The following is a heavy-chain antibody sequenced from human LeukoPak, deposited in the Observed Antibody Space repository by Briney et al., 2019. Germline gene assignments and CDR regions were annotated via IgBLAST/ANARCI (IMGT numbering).Heavy chain of an antibody. CDR1: GFTFSSYS. V-gene: IGHV3-21*01. CDR2: ISSSSSYI. CDR3: ARVDYYYYYMDV. Sequence: PGGSLRLSCAASGFTFSSYSMNWVRQAPGKGLEWVSSISSSSSYINYADSVKGRFTISRDNAKNSLYLQMNSLRAEDTAVYYCARVDYYYYYMDVWGKGTTVTVSS. J-gene: IGHJ6*03.